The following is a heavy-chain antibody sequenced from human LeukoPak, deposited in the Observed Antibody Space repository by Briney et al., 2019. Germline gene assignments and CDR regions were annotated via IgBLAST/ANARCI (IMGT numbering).Heavy chain of an antibody. V-gene: IGHV3-48*01. D-gene: IGHD2-15*01. Sequence: GGSLRLSCAASGLTFSSYSMNWVRQAPGKGLEWVSYISSSSSTIYYADSVKGRFTISRDNAKNSLYLQMNSLRAEDTAVYYCARGDCSGGSCYSTYYYYMDVWGKGTTVTVSS. J-gene: IGHJ6*03. CDR1: GLTFSSYS. CDR2: ISSSSSTI. CDR3: ARGDCSGGSCYSTYYYYMDV.